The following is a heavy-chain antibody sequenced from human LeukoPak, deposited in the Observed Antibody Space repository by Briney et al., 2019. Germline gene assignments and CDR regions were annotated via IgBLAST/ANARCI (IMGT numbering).Heavy chain of an antibody. D-gene: IGHD3-22*01. CDR3: AATRGFDSSGYNLEY. Sequence: ASVKVSCKASGYIFTAYYMHWVRQAPGQGLEWMGRINPNSGGTNSAQKFQGRATMTRDTSISTAYMELSSLRSDDTAVYYCAATRGFDSSGYNLEYWGQRSLVTVSS. J-gene: IGHJ4*02. CDR2: INPNSGGT. CDR1: GYIFTAYY. V-gene: IGHV1-2*06.